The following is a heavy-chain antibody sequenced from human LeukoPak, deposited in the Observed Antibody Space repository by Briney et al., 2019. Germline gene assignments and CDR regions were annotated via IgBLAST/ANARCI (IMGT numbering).Heavy chain of an antibody. Sequence: NPSETLSLTCTVSGGSVSSGGYYWSWIRQHPGKGLEWIGYIYYSGSTYYNPSLKSRVTISVDTSKNQCSLKLSSVTAADTAVYYCARGVRYCTNGVCSRYFDYWGQGTLVTVSS. CDR3: ARGVRYCTNGVCSRYFDY. J-gene: IGHJ4*02. V-gene: IGHV4-31*03. D-gene: IGHD2-8*01. CDR2: IYYSGST. CDR1: GGSVSSGGYY.